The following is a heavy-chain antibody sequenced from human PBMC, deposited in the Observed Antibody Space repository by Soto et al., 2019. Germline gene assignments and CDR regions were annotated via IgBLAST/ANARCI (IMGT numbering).Heavy chain of an antibody. V-gene: IGHV4-30-2*01. Sequence: PSETLSLTCAVSGGSISSGGYSWSWIRQPPGEGLESIGYIYHSGSTYYNPSLNSRVTISVDRSKNQFSLKLSSVTAADTAVYYCARASAGYGDMGNWFDPWGQGTLVNVSS. J-gene: IGHJ5*02. CDR3: ARASAGYGDMGNWFDP. CDR1: GGSISSGGYS. CDR2: IYHSGST. D-gene: IGHD4-17*01.